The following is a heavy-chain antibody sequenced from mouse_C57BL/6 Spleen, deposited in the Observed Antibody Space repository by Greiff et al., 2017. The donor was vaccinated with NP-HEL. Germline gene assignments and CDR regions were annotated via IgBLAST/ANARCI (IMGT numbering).Heavy chain of an antibody. D-gene: IGHD1-1*01. CDR2: INPNNGGT. V-gene: IGHV1-26*01. J-gene: IGHJ2*01. Sequence: EVQLQQSGPELVKPGASVKISCKASGYTFTDYYMHWVQQSHGKSLEWIGDINPNNGGTSYNQKFKGKATLTVDKSSSTTYLELRSLTSEDSADYDCARNGWATVVATDYWGQGTTLTVSS. CDR1: GYTFTDYY. CDR3: ARNGWATVVATDY.